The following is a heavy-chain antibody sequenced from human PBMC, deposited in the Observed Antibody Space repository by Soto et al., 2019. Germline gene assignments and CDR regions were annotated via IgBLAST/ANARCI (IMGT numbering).Heavy chain of an antibody. Sequence: PXETRALPCTVSGSSISGFSWSWIRKSAGKGLEWIGRIYATGTTDYNPSLKSRVMMSVDTSKKQFSLKLRSVTAADTAVYYCVRDGTKTLRDWFDPWGQGISVTVSS. V-gene: IGHV4-4*07. J-gene: IGHJ5*02. CDR1: GSSISGFS. CDR3: VRDGTKTLRDWFDP. CDR2: IYATGTT. D-gene: IGHD1-1*01.